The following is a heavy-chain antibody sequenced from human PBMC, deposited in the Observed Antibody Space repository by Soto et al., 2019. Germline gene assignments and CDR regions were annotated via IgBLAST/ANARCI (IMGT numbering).Heavy chain of an antibody. J-gene: IGHJ5*02. CDR3: ARIPSP. CDR1: GGSLSSGDYY. D-gene: IGHD2-21*01. V-gene: IGHV4-30-4*02. Sequence: SDTLSLTCTVSGGSLSSGDYYWSWIRQPPGKGLEWIGEINHSGSTNYNPSLKSRVTISVDRSKNQFSLKLSSVTAADTAVYYCARIPSPWGQGTLVTVSS. CDR2: INHSGST.